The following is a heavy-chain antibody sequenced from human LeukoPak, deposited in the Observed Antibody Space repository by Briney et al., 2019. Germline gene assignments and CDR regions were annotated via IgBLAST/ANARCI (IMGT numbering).Heavy chain of an antibody. CDR1: GFTFSSYA. CDR2: ISGSGGST. CDR3: AKDQEGSGSYYYYYYYMDV. J-gene: IGHJ6*03. V-gene: IGHV3-23*01. Sequence: GGSLRLSCAASGFTFSSYAMSWVRQAPGKGLEWVPAISGSGGSTYYADSVKGRFTISRDNSKNTLYLQMNSLRAEDTAVYYCAKDQEGSGSYYYYYYYMDVWGKGTTVTVSS. D-gene: IGHD3-10*01.